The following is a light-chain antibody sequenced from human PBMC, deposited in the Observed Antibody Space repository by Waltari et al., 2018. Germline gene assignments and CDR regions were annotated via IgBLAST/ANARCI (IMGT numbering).Light chain of an antibody. CDR3: CSYAGSSPSVV. V-gene: IGLV2-23*01. CDR2: WGS. CDR1: SSDVGSYNL. Sequence: QSALTQPASVSGSPGQSITISCTGTSSDVGSYNLVSWYQHHPGKAPQVMIYWGSEPPSGVSSRFSGSKSGNTASLTISGLQAEDEADYYCCSYAGSSPSVVFGGGTKLTVL. J-gene: IGLJ2*01.